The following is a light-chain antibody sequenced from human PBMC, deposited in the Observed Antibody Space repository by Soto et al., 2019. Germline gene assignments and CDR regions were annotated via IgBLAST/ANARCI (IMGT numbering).Light chain of an antibody. CDR1: QRFSDY. CDR2: TVS. CDR3: QQFYSSPTS. V-gene: IGKV1-39*01. Sequence: DIQITQSPSSLSASVGDRVTITCRSSQRFSDYLNWYQQRPGEAPKLLIHTVSTLQSGVPSRFSGSGSGTEFTLTISSLQPEDVAIYYCQQFYSSPTSFGGGTKVDIK. J-gene: IGKJ4*01.